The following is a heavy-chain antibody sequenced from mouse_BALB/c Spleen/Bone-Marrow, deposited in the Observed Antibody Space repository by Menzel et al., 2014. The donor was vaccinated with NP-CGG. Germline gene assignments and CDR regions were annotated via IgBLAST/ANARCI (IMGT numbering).Heavy chain of an antibody. J-gene: IGHJ2*01. CDR2: IDPYYGGT. V-gene: IGHV1-39*01. CDR3: ARGGYTTRGGYFDY. CDR1: GYSFTGYN. D-gene: IGHD2-12*01. Sequence: EVKLMESGPELEKPGASVKISCKASGYSFTGYNMNWVKQSNGKSLEWIGNIDPYYGGTSYNQKFKGKATLTVDKSSSTTYMQLKSLTSEDSAVYYCARGGYTTRGGYFDYWGQGTTLTVSS.